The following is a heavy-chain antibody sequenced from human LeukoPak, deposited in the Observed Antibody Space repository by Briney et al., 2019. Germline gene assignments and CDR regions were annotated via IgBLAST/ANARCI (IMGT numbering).Heavy chain of an antibody. Sequence: KPSETLSLTCAVYGGSFSGYYWSWIRQPPGKGLEWIGEINHSGSTNYNPSLKSRVTISVDTSKNQFSLKLSSVTAADTAVYYCAGHYVWGSYRYKDPDYWGQGTLVTVSS. V-gene: IGHV4-34*01. J-gene: IGHJ4*02. CDR2: INHSGST. D-gene: IGHD3-16*02. CDR1: GGSFSGYY. CDR3: AGHYVWGSYRYKDPDY.